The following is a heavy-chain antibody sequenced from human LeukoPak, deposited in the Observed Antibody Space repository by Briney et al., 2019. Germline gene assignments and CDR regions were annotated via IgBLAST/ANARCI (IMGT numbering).Heavy chain of an antibody. J-gene: IGHJ5*02. Sequence: GGSLRLSCAASGFTFDDYGMSWVRQAPGKGLEWVSGINWNGGSTGYADSVKGRFTISRDNAKNSLYLQMNSLRAEDTALYYCARDQHIVVVTAILFNWFDPWGQGTLVTVSS. CDR2: INWNGGST. CDR3: ARDQHIVVVTAILFNWFDP. CDR1: GFTFDDYG. D-gene: IGHD2-21*02. V-gene: IGHV3-20*04.